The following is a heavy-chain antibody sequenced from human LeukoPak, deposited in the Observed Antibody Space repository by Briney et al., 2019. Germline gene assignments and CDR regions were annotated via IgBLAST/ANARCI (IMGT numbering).Heavy chain of an antibody. CDR2: ISGSGDST. V-gene: IGHV3-23*01. J-gene: IGHJ3*02. Sequence: GGSLRLSCAAYGFTFSSHALSWVRQAPGKGLEWVSGISGSGDSTYYADSVKGRFTISRDTSKNTLYLQMNSLRAEDTAVYYCARDSSGWSHDAFDIWGQGTMVTVSS. CDR1: GFTFSSHA. D-gene: IGHD6-19*01. CDR3: ARDSSGWSHDAFDI.